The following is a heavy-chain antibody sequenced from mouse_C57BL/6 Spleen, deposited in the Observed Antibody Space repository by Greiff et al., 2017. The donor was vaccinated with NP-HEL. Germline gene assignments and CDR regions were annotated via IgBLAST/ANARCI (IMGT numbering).Heavy chain of an antibody. CDR1: GYAFSSYW. Sequence: QVHVKQSGAELVKPGASVKISCKASGYAFSSYWMNWVKQRPGKGLEWIGQIYPGDGDTNYNGKFKGKATLTADKSSSTAYMQLSSLTSEDSAVYFCARELTGPYYYAMDYWGQGTSVTVSS. D-gene: IGHD4-1*01. V-gene: IGHV1-80*01. CDR2: IYPGDGDT. CDR3: ARELTGPYYYAMDY. J-gene: IGHJ4*01.